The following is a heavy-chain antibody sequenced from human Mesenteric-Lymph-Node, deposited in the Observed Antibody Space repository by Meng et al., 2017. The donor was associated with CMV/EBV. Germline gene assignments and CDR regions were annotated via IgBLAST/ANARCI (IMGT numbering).Heavy chain of an antibody. CDR3: ARDRVAPYYYYYGMDV. CDR2: ISSSGSTI. V-gene: IGHV3-48*03. CDR1: GFTFSSYE. Sequence: GESLKISCAASGFTFSSYEMNWVRQAPGKGLEWVSYISSSGSTIYYADSVKGRFTISRDNAKNSLYLQMNSLRAEDTAVYYCARDRVAPYYYYYGMDVWGQGTTVTVSS. D-gene: IGHD2-15*01. J-gene: IGHJ6*02.